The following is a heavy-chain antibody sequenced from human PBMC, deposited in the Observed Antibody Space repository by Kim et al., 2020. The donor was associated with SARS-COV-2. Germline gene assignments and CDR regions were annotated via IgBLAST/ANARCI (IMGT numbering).Heavy chain of an antibody. D-gene: IGHD1-26*01. J-gene: IGHJ4*02. V-gene: IGHV3-15*01. CDR2: GTT. Sequence: GTTDYAAPVKGRFTISRDDSKNTLYLQMNSLKAEDTAVYYCTTGVGAFDYWGQGTLVTVSS. CDR3: TTGVGAFDY.